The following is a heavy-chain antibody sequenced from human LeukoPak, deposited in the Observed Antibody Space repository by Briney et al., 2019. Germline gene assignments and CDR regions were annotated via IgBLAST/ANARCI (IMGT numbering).Heavy chain of an antibody. CDR3: AKAQAWIQLWPLKASSDY. Sequence: GGSLRLSCAASGFIFSSYGMHWVRQAPGKGLEWVAVAYHDEWPGNSKYYVDSVKGRFTVSRDNSKNTLYLQMNSLRAEDTAVYYCAKAQAWIQLWPLKASSDYWGQGTLVTVSP. J-gene: IGHJ4*02. CDR2: AYHDEWPGNSK. V-gene: IGHV3-30*02. CDR1: GFIFSSYG. D-gene: IGHD5-18*01.